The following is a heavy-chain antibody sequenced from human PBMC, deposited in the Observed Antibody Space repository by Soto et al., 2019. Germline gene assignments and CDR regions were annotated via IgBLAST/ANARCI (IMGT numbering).Heavy chain of an antibody. V-gene: IGHV3-23*01. Sequence: EVQLLESGGGLVQTGGSLRLSCAASGFTFSSYAMSWVRQAPGKGLEWVSGITSSGGSTYYADFVKGRFTISRDNSKNTLYLQMNSLRDKDTAIYYCAKELRTAVAGTRGDFHHWGQGTLVTVSS. CDR3: AKELRTAVAGTRGDFHH. CDR2: ITSSGGST. D-gene: IGHD6-19*01. J-gene: IGHJ1*01. CDR1: GFTFSSYA.